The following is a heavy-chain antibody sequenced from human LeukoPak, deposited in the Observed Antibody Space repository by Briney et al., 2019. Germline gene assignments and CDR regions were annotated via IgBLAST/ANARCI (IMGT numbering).Heavy chain of an antibody. CDR3: AKDPLLGAGLNWFDP. V-gene: IGHV1-2*02. CDR2: INPKSGGT. CDR1: GYTFTGYY. D-gene: IGHD3-16*01. J-gene: IGHJ5*02. Sequence: ASVKVSCKASGYTFTGYYIHCVRQAPGQGLEWMGWINPKSGGTNYAQKFQGRVTMTRDTSINTAYMELTSLRSDDTAVYYCAKDPLLGAGLNWFDPWGQGTLVTVSS.